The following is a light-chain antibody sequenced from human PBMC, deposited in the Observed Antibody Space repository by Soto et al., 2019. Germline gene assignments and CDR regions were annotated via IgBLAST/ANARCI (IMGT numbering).Light chain of an antibody. J-gene: IGKJ1*01. CDR1: RQGISSN. V-gene: IGKV3D-20*01. CDR3: QQYGSSLT. Sequence: NVLPQPPPTLLLPPGKQATPPSGSGRQGISSNLAWYQQKPGQAPRLLIYGASSRASGIPDRFSGSGSGTDFTLTISRVEPEDFAVYYCQQYGSSLTFGLGTKVDIK. CDR2: GAS.